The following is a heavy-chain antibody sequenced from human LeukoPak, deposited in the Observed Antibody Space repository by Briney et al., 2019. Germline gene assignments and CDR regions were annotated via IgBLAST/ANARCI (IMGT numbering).Heavy chain of an antibody. CDR2: IYYSGST. CDR3: ASHIDYYDSSGYWD. CDR1: GGSISSSSYY. Sequence: PSETLSLTCTVSGGSISSSSYYWGWIRQPPGKGLEWIGSIYYSGSTYYNPSLKSRVTISVYTSKNQFSLKLSSVTAADTAVYYCASHIDYYDSSGYWDWGQGTLVTVSS. D-gene: IGHD3-22*01. V-gene: IGHV4-39*01. J-gene: IGHJ4*02.